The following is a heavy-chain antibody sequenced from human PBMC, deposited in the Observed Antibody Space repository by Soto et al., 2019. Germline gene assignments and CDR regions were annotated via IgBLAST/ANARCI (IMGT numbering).Heavy chain of an antibody. CDR2: TYYRSKWYN. D-gene: IGHD3-9*01. J-gene: IGHJ4*02. CDR3: ARAVVDILTGYYPFDY. V-gene: IGHV6-1*01. Sequence: SQTLSLTCVISGDSVSSNSAAWNWIRQSPSRGLEWLGRTYYRSKWYNDYAVSVKSRITINPDTSKNQFSLQLNSVTPEDTAVYYCARAVVDILTGYYPFDYWGQGTLVTVSS. CDR1: GDSVSSNSAA.